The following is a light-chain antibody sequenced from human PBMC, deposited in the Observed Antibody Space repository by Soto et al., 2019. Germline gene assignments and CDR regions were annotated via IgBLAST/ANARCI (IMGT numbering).Light chain of an antibody. J-gene: IGKJ5*01. V-gene: IGKV1-33*01. CDR2: DAS. CDR1: QDISNY. CDR3: QQYDSLPIT. Sequence: DIQMTQSPSSLSASVGDRVTITCQASQDISNYLNWYQQKPGKAPKLLIYDASNLETGVPSRFSGSGSGTDFTLTIISLQPEDFGTYYCQQYDSLPITFGQGTRL.